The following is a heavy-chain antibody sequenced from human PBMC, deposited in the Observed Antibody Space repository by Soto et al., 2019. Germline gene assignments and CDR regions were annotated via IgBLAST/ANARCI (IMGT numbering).Heavy chain of an antibody. J-gene: IGHJ6*02. CDR3: AKDGSDSSGYYYPPEYYGMDV. CDR2: ISGSAGST. Sequence: HPGGSLRLSCAASGLTFSSYAMSWVRQAPGKGLEWVSTISGSAGSTYYADSVKGRFTISRDNSKNTLYLQMNSLRAEDTAVYYCAKDGSDSSGYYYPPEYYGMDVWGQGTTVTVSS. CDR1: GLTFSSYA. V-gene: IGHV3-23*01. D-gene: IGHD3-22*01.